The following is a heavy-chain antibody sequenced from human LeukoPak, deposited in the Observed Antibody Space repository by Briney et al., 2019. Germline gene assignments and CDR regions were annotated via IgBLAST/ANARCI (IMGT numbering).Heavy chain of an antibody. J-gene: IGHJ4*02. V-gene: IGHV3-53*01. CDR2: IYVGGGT. D-gene: IGHD1-26*01. Sequence: PGGSLRLSCVASEFSFSNYWMHWVRQAPGKGLVWVSLIYVGGGTNYADSVKGRFTISRDNSKNTLYLQMNSLGAEDTAVYYCARAGAWELHFDYWGQGALVTVSS. CDR3: ARAGAWELHFDY. CDR1: EFSFSNYW.